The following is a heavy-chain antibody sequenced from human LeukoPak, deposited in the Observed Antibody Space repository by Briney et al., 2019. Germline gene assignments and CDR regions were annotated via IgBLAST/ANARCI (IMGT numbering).Heavy chain of an antibody. D-gene: IGHD2-2*01. Sequence: GASVKVSCKASGYTFTSYGISWVRQAPGQGLEWMGWISAYNGNTNYAQKLQGRVTMTTDTSTSTAYMELRSLRSDDTAVYYCARSVVVPATTNYDYYCMVVRGEGTTGTVSS. V-gene: IGHV1-18*01. CDR2: ISAYNGNT. J-gene: IGHJ6*03. CDR3: ARSVVVPATTNYDYYCMVV. CDR1: GYTFTSYG.